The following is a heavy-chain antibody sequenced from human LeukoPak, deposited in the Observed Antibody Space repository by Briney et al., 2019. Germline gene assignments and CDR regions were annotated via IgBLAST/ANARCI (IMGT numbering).Heavy chain of an antibody. CDR3: ARVNTVIVPAASQNSYYYYMDV. Sequence: PGGSLRLSCEASGFIFSTYWMHWVRQAPGKGLVWVSRINIDGSSTNYADSVKGRFTISRDNAKNTLYLQMNSLRAEDTALYYCARVNTVIVPAASQNSYYYYMDVWGKGTTVTVSS. V-gene: IGHV3-74*01. D-gene: IGHD2-2*01. CDR2: INIDGSST. J-gene: IGHJ6*03. CDR1: GFIFSTYW.